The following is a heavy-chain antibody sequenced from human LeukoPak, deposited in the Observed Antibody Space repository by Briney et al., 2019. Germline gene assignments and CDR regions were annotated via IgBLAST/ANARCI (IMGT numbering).Heavy chain of an antibody. Sequence: GGSLRLSCAASGFTVSSNYMSWVRQAPGKGLEWVSVIYSGGSTYYADSVKGRFTISRDNSKNTLYLQMNSLRAEDTAVYYCARDSAYYYDSSGHWGGVDYWGQGTLVTVSS. CDR3: ARDSAYYYDSSGHWGGVDY. D-gene: IGHD3-22*01. CDR1: GFTVSSNY. J-gene: IGHJ4*02. CDR2: IYSGGST. V-gene: IGHV3-66*02.